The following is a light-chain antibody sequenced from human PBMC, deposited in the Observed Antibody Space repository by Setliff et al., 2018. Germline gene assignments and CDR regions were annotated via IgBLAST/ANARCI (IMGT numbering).Light chain of an antibody. J-gene: IGLJ1*01. Sequence: QSVLTQPPSTSGTPGQRVTISCSGSSSNIGGNTVNWYQQPPGTAPRLLIFSNNDRPSGVSNRFTGSKSGTSASLTISGLQSEDEGDYYCAAWDDSLTGSYDFGTGTKVTVL. V-gene: IGLV1-44*01. CDR2: SNN. CDR1: SSNIGGNT. CDR3: AAWDDSLTGSYD.